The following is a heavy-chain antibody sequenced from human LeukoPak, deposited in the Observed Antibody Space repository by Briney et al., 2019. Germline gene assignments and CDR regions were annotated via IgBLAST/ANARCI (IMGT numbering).Heavy chain of an antibody. D-gene: IGHD3-10*01. CDR2: INPSGGTT. CDR3: ARDPGSSFPHNWFDP. CDR1: GYTFTRYH. Sequence: ASVKVSCKASGYTFTRYHMHWVRRAPGQGLEYMGIINPSGGTTSYAPKFQGRVTMTRDTSTSTVYMELSSLRFEDTAVYYCARDPGSSFPHNWFDPWGQGTLVTVSS. J-gene: IGHJ5*02. V-gene: IGHV1-46*01.